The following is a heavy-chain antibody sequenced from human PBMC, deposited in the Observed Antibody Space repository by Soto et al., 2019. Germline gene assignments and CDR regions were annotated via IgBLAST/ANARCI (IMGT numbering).Heavy chain of an antibody. CDR1: GGSISRGPYY. V-gene: IGHV4-31*03. CDR2: ISYIGST. CDR3: ARGDSFEYYYEFFNH. J-gene: IGHJ1*01. D-gene: IGHD3-22*01. Sequence: SETLSLTCTVSGGSISRGPYYWTWIRQRPGTGLEWIGYISYIGSTFYNPSLKSRVTISLDTSKNQFSLRLSSLTAADTAVYYCARGDSFEYYYEFFNHWGQGTPVTVSS.